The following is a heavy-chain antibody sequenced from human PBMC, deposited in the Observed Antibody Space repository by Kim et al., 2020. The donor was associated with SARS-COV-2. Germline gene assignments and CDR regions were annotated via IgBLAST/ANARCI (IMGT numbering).Heavy chain of an antibody. D-gene: IGHD6-13*01. CDR2: IYYSGST. Sequence: SETLSLTCTVSGGSISSSSYYWGWIRQPPGKGLEWIGSIYYSGSTYYNPSLKSRVTISVDTSKNQFSLKLSSVTAADTAVYYCARGPGSSSWYVGYYYYGMDVWGQGTTVTVSS. CDR1: GGSISSSSYY. CDR3: ARGPGSSSWYVGYYYYGMDV. V-gene: IGHV4-39*01. J-gene: IGHJ6*02.